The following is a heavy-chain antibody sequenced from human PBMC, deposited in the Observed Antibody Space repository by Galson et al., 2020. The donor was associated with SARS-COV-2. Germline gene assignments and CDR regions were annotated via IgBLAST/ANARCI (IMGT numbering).Heavy chain of an antibody. CDR2: ISAYNGNT. D-gene: IGHD3-10*01. Sequence: ASVKVSCKASGYPFTNYGISWVRQAPGQGLEWMGWISAYNGNTNYAQKLQGRVTITTDTSTSTAYMELRSLRSDDTAVYYCARSTVWFGELLFSSDAFDIWGQGTMVTVSS. CDR1: GYPFTNYG. J-gene: IGHJ3*02. CDR3: ARSTVWFGELLFSSDAFDI. V-gene: IGHV1-18*04.